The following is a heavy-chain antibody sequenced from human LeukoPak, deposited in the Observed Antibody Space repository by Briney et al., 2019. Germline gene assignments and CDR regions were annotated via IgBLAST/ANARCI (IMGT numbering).Heavy chain of an antibody. D-gene: IGHD3-9*01. CDR1: GYTFTSYD. CDR2: MNPNSGNT. J-gene: IGHJ3*02. Sequence: GASVKVSCKASGYTFTSYDINWARQATGQGLEWMGWMNPNSGNTGYAQKFQGRVTMTRNTSISTAYMELSSLRSEDTAVYYCARGYILTGYTTMIDAFDIWGQGTMVTVSS. CDR3: ARGYILTGYTTMIDAFDI. V-gene: IGHV1-8*01.